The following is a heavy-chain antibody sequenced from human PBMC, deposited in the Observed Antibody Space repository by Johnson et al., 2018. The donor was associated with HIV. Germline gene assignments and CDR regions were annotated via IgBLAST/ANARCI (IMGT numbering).Heavy chain of an antibody. Sequence: QMLLVESGGGVVQPGRSLRLSCVASRFTFSSYGMHWVRQAPGKGLEWVAVISYDGANKYYADSVKGRFTISRDNSKNSLYLQMNSLRAEDTALYYCAAIGGIGSSWSAAFDIWGQGTMVTVSS. CDR3: AAIGGIGSSWSAAFDI. CDR2: ISYDGANK. V-gene: IGHV3-30*03. CDR1: RFTFSSYG. D-gene: IGHD6-13*01. J-gene: IGHJ3*02.